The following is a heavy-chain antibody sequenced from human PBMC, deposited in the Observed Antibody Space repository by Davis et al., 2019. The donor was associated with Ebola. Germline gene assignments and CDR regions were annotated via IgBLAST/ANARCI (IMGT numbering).Heavy chain of an antibody. J-gene: IGHJ4*02. CDR3: TRSGPDY. Sequence: GESLKISCAASGFTFSGSAMHWVRQASGKGLEWVGRIRSKANSYATAYAASVKGRLTISRDDSKNTAYLQMNSLKTEDTAVYYCTRSGPDYWGQGTLVTVSS. CDR1: GFTFSGSA. CDR2: IRSKANSYAT. V-gene: IGHV3-73*01. D-gene: IGHD6-25*01.